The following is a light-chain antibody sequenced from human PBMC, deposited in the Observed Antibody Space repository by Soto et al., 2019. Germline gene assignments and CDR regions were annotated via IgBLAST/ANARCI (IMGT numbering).Light chain of an antibody. V-gene: IGKV4-1*01. CDR2: WAS. J-gene: IGKJ2*01. CDR3: HHFFISPYT. CDR1: QSVFHSSNTNNY. Sequence: DIVMTQSPDSLAVSLGERATINCKSSQSVFHSSNTNNYLAWYQQKPGQPPKLLIYWASTPESVVPARFSDSGSGTDFTPNILSLKAEDGGVYDCHHFFISPYTFGQGNKLQIK.